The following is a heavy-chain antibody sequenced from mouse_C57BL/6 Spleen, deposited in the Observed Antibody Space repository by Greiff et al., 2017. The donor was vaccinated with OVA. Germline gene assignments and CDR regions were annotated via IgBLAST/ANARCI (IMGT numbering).Heavy chain of an antibody. D-gene: IGHD1-1*01. CDR1: GYTFTSYW. CDR3: ARSYGRARWYFDV. CDR2: IYSSDSET. Sequence: VQLQQPGAELVRPGSSVKLSCKASGYTFTSYWMDWVKQRPGQGLEWIGNIYSSDSETHYNQKFKDKDTLTVDKSSSTAYMQLSSLTSEDSAVYYCARSYGRARWYFDVWGTGTTVTVSS. V-gene: IGHV1-61*01. J-gene: IGHJ1*03.